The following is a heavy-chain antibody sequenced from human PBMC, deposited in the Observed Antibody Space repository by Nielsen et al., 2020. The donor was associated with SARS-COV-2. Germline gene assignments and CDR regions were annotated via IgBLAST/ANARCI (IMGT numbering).Heavy chain of an antibody. CDR2: IYPRDSDP. D-gene: IGHD3-22*01. CDR3: ARLDYYDSSGTHWYFDL. J-gene: IGHJ2*01. CDR1: GYTFSNFW. V-gene: IGHV5-51*01. Sequence: GESLKISCKASGYTFSNFWIGWVRQMPGRGLEWMGIIYPRDSDPRYSPSFQGQVTISADKSISTAYLQWSSLKASDTAMYYCARLDYYDSSGTHWYFDLWGRGTLVTVSS.